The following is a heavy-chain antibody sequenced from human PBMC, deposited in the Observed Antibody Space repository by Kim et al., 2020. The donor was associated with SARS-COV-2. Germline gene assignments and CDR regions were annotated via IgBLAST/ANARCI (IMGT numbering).Heavy chain of an antibody. Sequence: GGSLRLSCAASGFTFSSYSMNWVRQAPGKGLEWVSSISSSSSYIYYADSVKGRITISRDNANNSLYLQKNSLGAEDTAVYYWARAGGYYDSRADANYWGQGTLVTVSS. J-gene: IGHJ4*02. CDR1: GFTFSSYS. V-gene: IGHV3-21*01. CDR2: ISSSSSYI. CDR3: ARAGGYYDSRADANY. D-gene: IGHD3-22*01.